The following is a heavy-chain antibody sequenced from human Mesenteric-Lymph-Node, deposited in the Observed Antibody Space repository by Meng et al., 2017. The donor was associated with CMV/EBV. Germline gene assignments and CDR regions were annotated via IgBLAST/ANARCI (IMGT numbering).Heavy chain of an antibody. D-gene: IGHD2-21*01. CDR2: ISGSGGST. V-gene: IGHV3-23*01. CDR1: GFTFSSYA. J-gene: IGHJ4*02. CDR3: AKARTQRPTYCGGDCYSIAFDC. Sequence: GESLKISCAASGFTFSSYAMSWVRQAPGKGLEWVSAISGSGGSTYYADSVKGRFTISRDNSKNTLYLQMNSLRAEDTAVYYCAKARTQRPTYCGGDCYSIAFDCWGQGTLVTVSS.